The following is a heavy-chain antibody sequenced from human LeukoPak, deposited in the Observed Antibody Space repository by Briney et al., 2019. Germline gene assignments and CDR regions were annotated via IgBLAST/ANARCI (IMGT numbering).Heavy chain of an antibody. Sequence: PGGSLRLSCAASGFTFSTYGMHWVRQAPGKGLEWVANMWYDGTNKYYADSVKGRFTISRDNSKNTLYLQINSLRAEDTALYYRARDKGMATMTPLDFWGQGTLVTVSS. V-gene: IGHV3-33*01. CDR2: MWYDGTNK. CDR3: ARDKGMATMTPLDF. J-gene: IGHJ4*02. CDR1: GFTFSTYG. D-gene: IGHD5-12*01.